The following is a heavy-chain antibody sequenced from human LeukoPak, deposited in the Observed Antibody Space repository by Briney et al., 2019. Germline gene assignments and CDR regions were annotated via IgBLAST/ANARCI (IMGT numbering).Heavy chain of an antibody. J-gene: IGHJ4*02. Sequence: PSETLSLTCAVYGGSFSGYYWSWIRQPPGKGLEWIGEINHSGSTNYNPSLKSRVTISVDTSKNQFSLKLSSVTAADTAVYYCARHNIAVAGEDYWGQGTLVTVSS. V-gene: IGHV4-34*01. D-gene: IGHD6-19*01. CDR2: INHSGST. CDR1: GGSFSGYY. CDR3: ARHNIAVAGEDY.